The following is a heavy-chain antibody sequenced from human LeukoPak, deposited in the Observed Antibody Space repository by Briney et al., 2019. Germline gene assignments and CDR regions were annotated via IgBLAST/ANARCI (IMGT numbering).Heavy chain of an antibody. CDR1: GFTFSSHA. CDR3: ARDRRAPYIGSYYYYGMDV. Sequence: GGSLRLSCAASGFTFSSHAMTWVRQAPGKGLEGLEWVSGISGSGGNTYYADSVKGRFTISRDNSKNTMYLQMNSLRAEDTAVYFCARDRRAPYIGSYYYYGMDVWGQGTTVTVSS. D-gene: IGHD2-15*01. V-gene: IGHV3-23*01. CDR2: ISGSGGNT. J-gene: IGHJ6*02.